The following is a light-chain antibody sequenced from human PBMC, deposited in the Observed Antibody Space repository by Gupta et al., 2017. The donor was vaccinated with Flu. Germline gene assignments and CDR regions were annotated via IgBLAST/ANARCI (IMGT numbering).Light chain of an antibody. CDR1: QDISNY. CDR3: QQLGTLPLI. J-gene: IGKJ4*01. Sequence: MTQSPSSLSAFVGDRVTITCQASQDISNYLNWYQQKPGKAPKLLIYDASNLETGVPSRFSGSGSGTDFSFVISSLQPEDVATYYCQQLGTLPLIFGGGTKVELK. V-gene: IGKV1-33*01. CDR2: DAS.